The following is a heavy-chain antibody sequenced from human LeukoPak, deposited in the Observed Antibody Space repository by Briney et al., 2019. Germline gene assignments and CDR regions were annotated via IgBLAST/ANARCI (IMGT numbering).Heavy chain of an antibody. V-gene: IGHV3-23*01. CDR2: ISGGGGST. CDR3: AKSSYYDSSGYYREYYFDY. Sequence: GGSLRLSCAASGFTFSSYAMHWVRQAPGKGLEWVSSISGGGGSTYNTDSVKGRFIISRDNSKNTLYLQMNSLRAEDTAVYYCAKSSYYDSSGYYREYYFDYWGQGTLVTVSS. CDR1: GFTFSSYA. D-gene: IGHD3-22*01. J-gene: IGHJ4*02.